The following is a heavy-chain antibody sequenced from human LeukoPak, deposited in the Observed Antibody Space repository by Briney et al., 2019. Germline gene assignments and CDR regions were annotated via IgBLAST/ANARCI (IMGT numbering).Heavy chain of an antibody. J-gene: IGHJ3*01. CDR2: IIPILGIA. CDR1: GGTFSSYA. CDR3: ARPLGDGYYDSSGF. V-gene: IGHV1-69*04. D-gene: IGHD3-22*01. Sequence: SVKVSCKASGGTFSSYAISWVRQAPGQGLEWMGRIIPILGIANYAQKFQGRVTITADKSTSTAYMELSSLRSEDTAVYYCARPLGDGYYDSSGFWGQGTMVTVSS.